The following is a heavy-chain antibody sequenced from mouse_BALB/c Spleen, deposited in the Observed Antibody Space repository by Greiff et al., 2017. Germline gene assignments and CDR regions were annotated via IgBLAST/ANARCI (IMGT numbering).Heavy chain of an antibody. J-gene: IGHJ2*01. V-gene: IGHV1-69*02. CDR3: ARGPATDFDY. CDR1: GYTFTSYW. Sequence: VKLMESGPQLVRPGASVKLSCKASGYTFTSYWMHWVKQRPGQGLEWIGEIDPSDSYTNYNQKFKGKATLTVDKSSSTAYMQLSSLTSEDSAVYYCARGPATDFDYWGQGTTLTVSS. CDR2: IDPSDSYT.